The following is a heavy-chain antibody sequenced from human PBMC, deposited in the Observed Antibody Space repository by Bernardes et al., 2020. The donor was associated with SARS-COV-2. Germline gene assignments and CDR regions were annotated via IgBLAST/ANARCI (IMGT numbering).Heavy chain of an antibody. Sequence: GGSLRLSCAASGFTFGDYAMHWVRQAPGKGLEWVSGISWNSGSIGYADSVKGRFTISRDNAKNSLFLQMNSLRAEDTAVYYCARAMAGKNYFDSWGQGTLVTVSS. V-gene: IGHV3-9*01. CDR3: ARAMAGKNYFDS. CDR1: GFTFGDYA. D-gene: IGHD6-19*01. J-gene: IGHJ4*02. CDR2: ISWNSGSI.